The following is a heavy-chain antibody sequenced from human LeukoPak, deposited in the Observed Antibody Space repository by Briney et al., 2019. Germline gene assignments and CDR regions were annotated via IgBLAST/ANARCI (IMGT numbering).Heavy chain of an antibody. CDR2: INQDGSEK. D-gene: IGHD6-19*01. CDR3: ARDHSGGWYAVLDY. V-gene: IGHV3-7*03. Sequence: PGGSLRLSCAASGFTFNSYWMSWVRQAPGKGLEWVANINQDGSEKYYVDPVKGRFTISRDSAKNSLYLQMHSLRADDTAVYYCARDHSGGWYAVLDYWGQGTLVTVSS. CDR1: GFTFNSYW. J-gene: IGHJ4*02.